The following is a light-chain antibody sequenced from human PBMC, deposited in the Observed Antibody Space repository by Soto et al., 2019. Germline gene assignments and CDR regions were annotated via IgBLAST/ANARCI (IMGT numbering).Light chain of an antibody. CDR2: AAS. CDR3: QQANSLPLT. V-gene: IGKV1-12*01. Sequence: DIQMTQSPSSVSASVGYRVTIPCRASQDISSWLAWYQQTPGKAPKLLIFAASTLQSGVPSRFSGSGSGTDFNLTISSLQPEDFETYFCQQANSLPLTFGGGTQLEIK. CDR1: QDISSW. J-gene: IGKJ4*01.